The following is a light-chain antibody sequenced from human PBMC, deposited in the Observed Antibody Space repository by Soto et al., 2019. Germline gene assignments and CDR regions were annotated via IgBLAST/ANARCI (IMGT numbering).Light chain of an antibody. CDR1: QSVRSDY. Sequence: EIVFTQSPDTLSLSPGQRATLSCRASQSVRSDYFAWYQQKPGQAPRLLIYAASRRATGIPDRFSGSGSGADFTLTISSLQPDDFATYYCQHYNSYSEAFGQGTKVDI. J-gene: IGKJ1*01. V-gene: IGKV3-20*01. CDR3: QHYNSYSEA. CDR2: AAS.